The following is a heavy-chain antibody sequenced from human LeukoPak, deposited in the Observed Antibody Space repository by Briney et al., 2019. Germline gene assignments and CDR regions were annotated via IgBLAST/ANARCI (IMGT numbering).Heavy chain of an antibody. D-gene: IGHD4-17*01. J-gene: IGHJ4*02. V-gene: IGHV3-74*01. CDR3: ARGGSDYGDYGTVDY. Sequence: GGSLRLSCAASGFTFSSYWMHWVRQAPGKGLVWVSRINSDGSSTSYADSVKGRFTISRDNAKNTLYLQMNSLRAEDTAVYYCARGGSDYGDYGTVDYWGQGTLVTVSS. CDR2: INSDGSST. CDR1: GFTFSSYW.